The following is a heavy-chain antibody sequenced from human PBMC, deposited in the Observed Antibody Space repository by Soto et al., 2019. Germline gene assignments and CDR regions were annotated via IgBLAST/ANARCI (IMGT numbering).Heavy chain of an antibody. V-gene: IGHV3-33*01. CDR3: ATLSVFCISTTCYNGVDV. CDR1: GFSFSSFG. D-gene: IGHD2-2*02. Sequence: QVQLVESGGGVVQPGRSLRLSCAASGFSFSSFGMHWVRQVPGKGLAWVALIWYDGSDKYYADPVKGRFSISRDNSKSTRYLQMNSRRAEDTAVYYCATLSVFCISTTCYNGVDVWGQGTTVTVSS. CDR2: IWYDGSDK. J-gene: IGHJ6*02.